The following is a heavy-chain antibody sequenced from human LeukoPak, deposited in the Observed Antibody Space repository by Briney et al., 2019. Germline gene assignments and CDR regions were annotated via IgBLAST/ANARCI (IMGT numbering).Heavy chain of an antibody. V-gene: IGHV4-39*01. J-gene: IGHJ3*02. D-gene: IGHD2-2*01. CDR3: ARGSLDIVVVPASNAFDI. CDR2: LYYSGST. CDR1: GGSISSSSYY. Sequence: SETLSLTCTVSGGSISSSSYYWGWIRQPPGKGLEWIGSLYYSGSTYYNPSLKSRVTISVDTSKNQFSLKLSSVTAADTAVYYCARGSLDIVVVPASNAFDIWGQGTVVTVSS.